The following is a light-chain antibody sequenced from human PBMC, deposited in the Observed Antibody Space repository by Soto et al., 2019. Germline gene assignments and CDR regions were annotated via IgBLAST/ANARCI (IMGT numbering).Light chain of an antibody. Sequence: QLVLTQPPSASASLGASVTLTCTLSSGYGNYKVDWYQQRPGKGPRFVMRVGSGGIVGSKGDGIPDRFSVLGSGPNRYLTIKNIQEEDESDFYCGAGHGSGSNFLYVFATGTKVTVL. CDR1: SGYGNYK. J-gene: IGLJ1*01. CDR2: VGSGGIVG. CDR3: GAGHGSGSNFLYV. V-gene: IGLV9-49*01.